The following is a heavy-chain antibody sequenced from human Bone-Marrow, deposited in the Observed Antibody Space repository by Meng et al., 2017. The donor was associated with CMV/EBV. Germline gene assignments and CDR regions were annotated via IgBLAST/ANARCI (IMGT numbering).Heavy chain of an antibody. D-gene: IGHD6-13*01. CDR2: ISSSSSTI. V-gene: IGHV3-48*04. CDR3: ARLPDSSSSYYYYGMDV. Sequence: GESLKISCAASGFTFSSYSMNWVRQAPGKGLEWVSYISSSSSTIYYADSVKGRFTISRDNAKNSLYLQMNSLRAEDTAVYYCARLPDSSSSYYYYGMDVWGQGTTVTASS. J-gene: IGHJ6*02. CDR1: GFTFSSYS.